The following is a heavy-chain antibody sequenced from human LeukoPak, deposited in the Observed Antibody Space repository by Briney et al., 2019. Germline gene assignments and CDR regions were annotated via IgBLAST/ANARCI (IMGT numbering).Heavy chain of an antibody. CDR2: INPNSGGT. D-gene: IGHD3-22*01. CDR1: GFTFSSYG. CDR3: ARATYYYDSSGDRGWFDP. J-gene: IGHJ5*02. V-gene: IGHV1-2*06. Sequence: GGSLRLSCAASGFTFSSYGMHWVRQAPGQGLEWMGRINPNSGGTNYAQKFQGRVTMTRDTSISTAYMELSRLRSDDTAVYYCARATYYYDSSGDRGWFDPWGQGTLVTVSS.